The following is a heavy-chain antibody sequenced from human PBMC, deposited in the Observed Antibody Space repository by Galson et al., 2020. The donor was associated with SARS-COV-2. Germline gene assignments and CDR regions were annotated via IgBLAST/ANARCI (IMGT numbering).Heavy chain of an antibody. Sequence: ASVKVSCKVSGYTLTELSMHWVRQAPGKGLEWMGGFDTADGETIYAQKFQGRVTMTEDTSTDTAYMELSSLRSEDTAVYYCATAGRPYVFWSGLDYWGQGTLVTVSS. V-gene: IGHV1-24*01. D-gene: IGHD3-3*01. CDR3: ATAGRPYVFWSGLDY. CDR1: GYTLTELS. J-gene: IGHJ4*02. CDR2: FDTADGET.